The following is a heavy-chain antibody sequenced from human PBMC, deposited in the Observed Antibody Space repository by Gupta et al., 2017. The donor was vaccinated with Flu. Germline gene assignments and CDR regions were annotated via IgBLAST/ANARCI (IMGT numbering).Heavy chain of an antibody. V-gene: IGHV3-21*01. J-gene: IGHJ4*02. D-gene: IGHD3-3*01. CDR3: ARESYFLRVILEVDD. Sequence: MAWVRQAPWLGPEWVSSINSRSNSIDYADSVKCRFTISRDNAKNSLYLQMNSLRAEDTALYYCARESYFLRVILEVDDWGQGTLVTVSS. CDR2: INSRSNSI.